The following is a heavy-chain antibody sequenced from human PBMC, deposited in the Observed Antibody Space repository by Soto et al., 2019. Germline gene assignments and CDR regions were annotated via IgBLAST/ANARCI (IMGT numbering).Heavy chain of an antibody. CDR3: AKDSWYFDL. J-gene: IGHJ4*02. CDR1: GFIFTNFW. V-gene: IGHV3-74*01. Sequence: GGSLRLSCEASGFIFTNFWMHWVRQVQGKGLVWVSRIDTSGSSTSYADSVKGRFTISRDNAKNTVALQMNSLRAEDTGVYYCAKDSWYFDLWSQGSLVTVSS. D-gene: IGHD6-13*01. CDR2: IDTSGSST.